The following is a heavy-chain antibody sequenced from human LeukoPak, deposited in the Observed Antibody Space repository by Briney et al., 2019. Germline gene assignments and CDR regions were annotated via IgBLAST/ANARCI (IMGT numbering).Heavy chain of an antibody. V-gene: IGHV1-2*04. CDR3: ARDRGTQRYYDSSGYCFDY. CDR1: GYTFTGYY. J-gene: IGHJ4*02. Sequence: ASVKVSCKASGYTFTGYYMHWVRQAPGQGLEWMGWINPNSGGTNYAQKFQGWVTMTRDTSISTAYMELSRLRSDDTAVYYCARDRGTQRYYDSSGYCFDYWGQGTLVTVSS. CDR2: INPNSGGT. D-gene: IGHD3-22*01.